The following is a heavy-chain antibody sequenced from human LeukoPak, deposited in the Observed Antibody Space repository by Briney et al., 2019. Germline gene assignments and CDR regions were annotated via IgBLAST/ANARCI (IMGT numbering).Heavy chain of an antibody. V-gene: IGHV4-30-4*08. Sequence: PSETLPLTCTVSGGSICSGDYYWRWLRQPPGTGLEWIGYIYYSGSTYYNPSLKSRVTISVDTSKNLFSLKLSSVTAADTAVYYCASLWFGEFYYFDYWGQGTLVTVSS. CDR1: GGSICSGDYY. CDR2: IYYSGST. CDR3: ASLWFGEFYYFDY. J-gene: IGHJ4*02. D-gene: IGHD3-10*01.